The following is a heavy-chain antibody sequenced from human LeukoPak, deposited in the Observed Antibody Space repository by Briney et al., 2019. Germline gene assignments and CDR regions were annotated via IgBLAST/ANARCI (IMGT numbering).Heavy chain of an antibody. V-gene: IGHV4-61*02. D-gene: IGHD3-3*01. CDR2: IYTSGST. J-gene: IGHJ5*02. CDR3: ARDPIGRFLEWLGFDP. Sequence: PSETLSLTCTVSGGSISSGSYYWSWIRQPAGKGLEWIGRIYTSGSTNYNPSLKSRVTISVDTSKNQFSLKLNSVTAADTAVYYCARDPIGRFLEWLGFDPWGQGTLVTVSS. CDR1: GGSISSGSYY.